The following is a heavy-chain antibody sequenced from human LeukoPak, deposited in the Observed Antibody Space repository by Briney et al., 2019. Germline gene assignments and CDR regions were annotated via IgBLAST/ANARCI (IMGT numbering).Heavy chain of an antibody. J-gene: IGHJ4*02. Sequence: SETLSLTCTVSGGSISSYYWSWIRQPAGKGREWIGRIYTSGSTNYNPSLKRRVTISVDTSKNQFSLKLSSVPAADTAVYYCARVSAAGFPFDYWGQGTLVTVSS. D-gene: IGHD6-13*01. CDR1: GGSISSYY. CDR3: ARVSAAGFPFDY. V-gene: IGHV4-4*07. CDR2: IYTSGST.